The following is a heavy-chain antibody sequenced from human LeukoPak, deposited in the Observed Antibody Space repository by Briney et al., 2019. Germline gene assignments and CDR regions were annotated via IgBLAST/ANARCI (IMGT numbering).Heavy chain of an antibody. V-gene: IGHV4-59*08. CDR2: IFYSGST. D-gene: IGHD5-24*01. CDR1: GGSISNYY. Sequence: PSETLSLTCTVSGGSISNYYWNWIRQPPGKGLEWIGYIFYSGSTNYNPSLKSRVTISIDTSKNQFSLNLRSVTAADTAVYYCARTDRDDYNPYFYYGMDAWGQGTTVTVSS. J-gene: IGHJ6*02. CDR3: ARTDRDDYNPYFYYGMDA.